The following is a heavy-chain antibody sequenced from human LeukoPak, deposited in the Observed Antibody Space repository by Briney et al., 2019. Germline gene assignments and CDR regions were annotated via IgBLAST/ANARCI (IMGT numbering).Heavy chain of an antibody. Sequence: SETLSLTCAVYGGSFSGYYWSWIRQPPGKGLEWIGEINHSGSTNYNPSLKSRVTISVDTSKNQFSLKLSSVTAADTAVYYRARTVLRYFDWLLSMGDYFDYWGQGTLVTVSS. J-gene: IGHJ4*02. CDR3: ARTVLRYFDWLLSMGDYFDY. D-gene: IGHD3-9*01. V-gene: IGHV4-34*01. CDR2: INHSGST. CDR1: GGSFSGYY.